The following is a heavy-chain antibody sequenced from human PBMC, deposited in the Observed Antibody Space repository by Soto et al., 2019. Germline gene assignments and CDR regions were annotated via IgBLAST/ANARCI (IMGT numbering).Heavy chain of an antibody. CDR2: ISYDGSNK. CDR1: GFTFSSYA. Sequence: QVQLVESGGGVVQPGRSLRLSCAASGFTFSSYAMHWVRQAPGKGLEWVAVISYDGSNKYYADSVKGRFTISRDNSKNALDMQMNSLSAEDTAVYYCASVPSSRGRAHFDYWGQGTLVTVSS. D-gene: IGHD3-10*01. CDR3: ASVPSSRGRAHFDY. V-gene: IGHV3-30-3*01. J-gene: IGHJ4*02.